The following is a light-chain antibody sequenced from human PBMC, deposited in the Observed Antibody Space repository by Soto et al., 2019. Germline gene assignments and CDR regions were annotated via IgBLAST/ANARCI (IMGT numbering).Light chain of an antibody. J-gene: IGKJ1*01. CDR1: QNIGSW. CDR2: DAA. CDR3: QQYNNYAT. Sequence: IHMTHSPSTLSASVLYRFTINFRSSQNIGSWLAWYQQKPGKAPKLLIYDAATLESGVPSRFSGSGSGTEFTLTISSLQPDDFATYYCQQYNNYATFGQGTKVDIK. V-gene: IGKV1-5*01.